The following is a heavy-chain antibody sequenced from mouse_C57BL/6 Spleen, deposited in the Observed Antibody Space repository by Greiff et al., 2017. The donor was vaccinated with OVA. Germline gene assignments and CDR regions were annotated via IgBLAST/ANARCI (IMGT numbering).Heavy chain of an antibody. V-gene: IGHV1-55*01. CDR2: IYPGSGST. Sequence: QVHVKQPGAELVKPGASVKMSCKASGYTFTSYWITWVKQRPGQGLEWIGDIYPGSGSTNYNEKFKSKATLTVDTSSSTAYMQLSSLTSEDSAVYYCARVGSSPYFDYWGQGTTLTVSS. CDR1: GYTFTSYW. J-gene: IGHJ2*01. CDR3: ARVGSSPYFDY. D-gene: IGHD1-1*01.